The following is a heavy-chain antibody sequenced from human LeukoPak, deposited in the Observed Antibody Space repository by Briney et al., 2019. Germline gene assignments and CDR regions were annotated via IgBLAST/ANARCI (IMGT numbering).Heavy chain of an antibody. D-gene: IGHD6-13*01. Sequence: SQTLSLTCAISGDSVSSNSAAWNWIRQSPSRGLEWLGRTYYRSKWYNDYAVSVKSRITINPDTSKNQFSLQLNSVTPEDTAVYYCARERGDGAYAGQQLGHWFSYYFDYWGQGTLVTVSS. J-gene: IGHJ4*02. CDR1: GDSVSSNSAA. CDR2: TYYRSKWYN. CDR3: ARERGDGAYAGQQLGHWFSYYFDY. V-gene: IGHV6-1*01.